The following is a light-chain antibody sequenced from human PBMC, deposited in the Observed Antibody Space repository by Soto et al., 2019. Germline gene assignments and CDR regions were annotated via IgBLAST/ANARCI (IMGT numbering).Light chain of an antibody. CDR1: QTITRW. Sequence: DIEVTQSASTLSASVGDRVTISCRASQTITRWMAWYQQKPGKAPRLLIYAASTLQSGVPSRFSGSGSGTDFTLTISSLQSEDFATYYCPQYYSYPPTFGQGTKVDIK. CDR3: PQYYSYPPT. V-gene: IGKV1-5*01. CDR2: AAS. J-gene: IGKJ1*01.